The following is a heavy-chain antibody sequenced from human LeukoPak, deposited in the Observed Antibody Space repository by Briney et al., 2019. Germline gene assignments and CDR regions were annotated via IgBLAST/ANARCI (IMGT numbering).Heavy chain of an antibody. CDR3: TKAQLRSCSGAFCYPFDY. CDR2: IRYDGSKK. CDR1: GFIFSSYG. V-gene: IGHV3-30*02. D-gene: IGHD2-8*02. J-gene: IGHJ4*02. Sequence: GGSLRLSCAASGFIFSSYGMHWVRQAPGKGLEWVAFIRYDGSKKYYADSVKGRFTVSRDDSRDTLFLQMNRLSVDDTAIYYCTKAQLRSCSGAFCYPFDYWGQGTLVTVSS.